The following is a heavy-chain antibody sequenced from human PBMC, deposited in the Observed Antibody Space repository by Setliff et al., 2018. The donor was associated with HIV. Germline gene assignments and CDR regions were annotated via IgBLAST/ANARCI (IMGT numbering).Heavy chain of an antibody. D-gene: IGHD6-19*01. CDR1: GDSGDTFNKFA. CDR2: IIPILGIA. V-gene: IGHV1-69*10. Sequence: SVKVSCKASGDSGDTFNKFAITWVRQAPGQGLEWVGGIIPILGIANYAQKFQGRVSMTKDTSINTAYMELRSLRSEDTAVYYCARVPHVEDSSGWYGNWYFDLWGPGTLVTVSS. CDR3: ARVPHVEDSSGWYGNWYFDL. J-gene: IGHJ2*01.